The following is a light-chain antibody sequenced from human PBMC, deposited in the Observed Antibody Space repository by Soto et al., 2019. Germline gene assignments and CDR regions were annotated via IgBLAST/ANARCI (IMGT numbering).Light chain of an antibody. CDR1: QSVSSN. CDR3: QQYNNWPRA. Sequence: ETVMTQSPATLSVSPGERATLSCRASQSVSSNLAWYQQKPGQAPRLLIYGASIRVTGIPARFSGSGSGTEFTLTISSLQSEDFAVYYCQQYNNWPRAFGQGTKLEIK. J-gene: IGKJ2*01. V-gene: IGKV3-15*01. CDR2: GAS.